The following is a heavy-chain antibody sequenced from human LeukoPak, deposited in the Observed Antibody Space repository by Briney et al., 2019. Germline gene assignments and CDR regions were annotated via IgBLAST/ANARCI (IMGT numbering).Heavy chain of an antibody. J-gene: IGHJ4*02. CDR1: DGSISSYY. V-gene: IGHV4-59*01. Sequence: SETLSLTCTVSDGSISSYYWSWIRQPPGKGLEWIGYIYYSGSTNYNPSLKSRVTISVDTSKNQFSLKLSSVTAADTAVYYCARIDYGDYKVSYWGQGTLVTVSS. CDR3: ARIDYGDYKVSY. D-gene: IGHD4-17*01. CDR2: IYYSGST.